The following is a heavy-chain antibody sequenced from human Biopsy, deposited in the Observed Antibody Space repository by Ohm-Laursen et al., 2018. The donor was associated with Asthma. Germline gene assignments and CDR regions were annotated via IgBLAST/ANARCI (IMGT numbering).Heavy chain of an antibody. CDR3: ARDIVATMIGYYYYGMDV. CDR2: IWYDGGNK. Sequence: RSLRLSCAASGFTFSSYGMHWVRQAPGKGLEWVAVIWYDGGNKYYADSVKGRFIISRDNSKNTLYLQMNSLRAEDTAVYYCARDIVATMIGYYYYGMDVWGQGTTVTVSS. J-gene: IGHJ6*02. D-gene: IGHD5-12*01. CDR1: GFTFSSYG. V-gene: IGHV3-33*01.